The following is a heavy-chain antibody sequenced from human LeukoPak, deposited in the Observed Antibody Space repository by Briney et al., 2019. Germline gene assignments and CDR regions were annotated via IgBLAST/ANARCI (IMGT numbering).Heavy chain of an antibody. J-gene: IGHJ6*02. V-gene: IGHV3-7*04. CDR2: IKGDGSEK. CDR3: ARADSLDV. Sequence: GGSLRLSCVASGFSFKDYWMVWVRQAPGKGLEWVANIKGDGSEKCYVDSVKGRFTISRDNAENSLYLQMNSLRAEDTAVYYCARADSLDVWGQGTTVTVSS. D-gene: IGHD2-21*01. CDR1: GFSFKDYW.